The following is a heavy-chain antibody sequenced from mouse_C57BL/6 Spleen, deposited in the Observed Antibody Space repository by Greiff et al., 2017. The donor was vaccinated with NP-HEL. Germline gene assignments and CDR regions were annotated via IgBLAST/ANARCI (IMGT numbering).Heavy chain of an antibody. Sequence: EVKVVESEGGLVQPGSSMKLSCTASGFTFSDYYMAWVRQVPEKGLEWVANINYDGSSTYYLDSLKSRFIISRDNAKNILYLQMSSLKSEDTATYYCAREGRNYYSFFDYWGQGTTLTVSS. CDR3: AREGRNYYSFFDY. CDR1: GFTFSDYY. CDR2: INYDGSST. V-gene: IGHV5-16*01. D-gene: IGHD1-1*01. J-gene: IGHJ2*01.